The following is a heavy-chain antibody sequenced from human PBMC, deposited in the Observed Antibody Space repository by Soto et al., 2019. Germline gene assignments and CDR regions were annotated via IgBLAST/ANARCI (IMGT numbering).Heavy chain of an antibody. D-gene: IGHD4-4*01. V-gene: IGHV4-31*03. CDR2: IYYSGST. J-gene: IGHJ5*02. CDR1: GGSISSGGYY. Sequence: PSETLSLTCTVSGGSISSGGYYWSWIRQHPGKGLEWIGYIYYSGSTYYNPSLKSRVTISVDTSKNQFSLKLSSVTAEDTAIYYCTKEHSNYPDNWFDPWGQGTLVTVSS. CDR3: TKEHSNYPDNWFDP.